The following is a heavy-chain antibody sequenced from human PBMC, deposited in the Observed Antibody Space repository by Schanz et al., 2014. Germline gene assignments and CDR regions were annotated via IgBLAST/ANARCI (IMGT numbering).Heavy chain of an antibody. V-gene: IGHV3-7*05. CDR2: IKRDGSEK. CDR3: AASSGWHPSTDY. Sequence: EVQLLESGGGLVKPGGSLRLSCAASTFTFSSDWMSWVRQAPGKGLEWVANIKRDGSEKNYLDSVKGRFTISRDNAKSSLYLQMNSLRVEDTAVYYCAASSGWHPSTDYWGQGTLVTVSS. D-gene: IGHD6-19*01. J-gene: IGHJ4*02. CDR1: TFTFSSDW.